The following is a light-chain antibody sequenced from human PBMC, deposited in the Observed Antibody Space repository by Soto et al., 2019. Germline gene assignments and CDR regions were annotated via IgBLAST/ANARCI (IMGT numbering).Light chain of an antibody. CDR3: LQDSSYPRT. CDR1: QGIGTE. Sequence: AIQMTQSPSSLSASVGDRVTITCRASQGIGTELGWYQQRPGKAPRLLIYGTSTLQYGVPSRFSGSGSDTEFTLIISSLQPEDSAAYYCLQDSSYPRTFGQGTKVEIK. CDR2: GTS. V-gene: IGKV1-6*01. J-gene: IGKJ1*01.